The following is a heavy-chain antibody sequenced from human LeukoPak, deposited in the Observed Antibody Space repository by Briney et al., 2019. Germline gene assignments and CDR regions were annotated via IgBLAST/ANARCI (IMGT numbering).Heavy chain of an antibody. Sequence: PSETLSLTCTVSGGSISSYYWSWIQQPPGKGLEWIGYIYYSGSTNYNPSLKSRVTISVDTSKNQFSLKLSSVTAADTAVYYCARANGSGSYHYWGQGTLVTVSS. CDR1: GGSISSYY. CDR3: ARANGSGSYHY. CDR2: IYYSGST. J-gene: IGHJ4*02. D-gene: IGHD3-10*01. V-gene: IGHV4-59*01.